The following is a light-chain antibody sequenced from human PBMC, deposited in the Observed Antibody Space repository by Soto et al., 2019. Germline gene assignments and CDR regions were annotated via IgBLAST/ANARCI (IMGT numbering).Light chain of an antibody. J-gene: IGKJ1*01. Sequence: EIVLTQSPGTLSLSPGERATLSCRASQSVSSSYLAWYHQTPGQAPRLLIYGASSRATGIPERFSGSGSGTDFTLTISRLEPEDVAVYYCQQYGSSPQGTFGQGTKVEIK. CDR1: QSVSSSY. CDR3: QQYGSSPQGT. CDR2: GAS. V-gene: IGKV3-20*01.